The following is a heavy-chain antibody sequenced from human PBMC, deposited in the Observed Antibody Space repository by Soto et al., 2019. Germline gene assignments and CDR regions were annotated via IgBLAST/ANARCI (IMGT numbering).Heavy chain of an antibody. Sequence: EVELVESGGALVQPGGSLRLSCAASGFSSGHYNINWVRQGPGRGLEWVALITWDGGTTYYANSVKGRFTISKETGKNSGYLQMDSLRSEDSALYYCAKAKRRSGNTSGVEFDYWGQGTLVTVSS. CDR2: ITWDGGTT. J-gene: IGHJ4*02. CDR1: GFSSGHYN. V-gene: IGHV3-43*01. CDR3: AKAKRRSGNTSGVEFDY. D-gene: IGHD3-10*01.